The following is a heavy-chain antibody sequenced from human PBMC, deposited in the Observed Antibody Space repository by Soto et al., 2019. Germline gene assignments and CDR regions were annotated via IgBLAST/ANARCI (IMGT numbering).Heavy chain of an antibody. J-gene: IGHJ4*02. D-gene: IGHD3-22*01. V-gene: IGHV4-61*01. Sequence: PSETMCLTCTVSGDSVSNTNYFWSWIRQSPGKGLEWIGYVHYVGTTKYNPSHKSRVTISVDTSKKQFSLNLRSVTAADTAVYYCTRLNYYDTSGYPYFFDYWGQGAPVTVSS. CDR3: TRLNYYDTSGYPYFFDY. CDR1: GDSVSNTNYF. CDR2: VHYVGTT.